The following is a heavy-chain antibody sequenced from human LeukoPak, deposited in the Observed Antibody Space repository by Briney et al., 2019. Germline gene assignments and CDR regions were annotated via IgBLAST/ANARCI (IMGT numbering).Heavy chain of an antibody. CDR3: ARGAPQTAIARAYYYYYYMDV. J-gene: IGHJ6*03. CDR2: IYYSGST. V-gene: IGHV4-31*03. Sequence: ASETLSLTCTVSGGSISSGGYFWSWIRQHPGKGLEWVGYIYYSGSTYYNPSLKGRVTISVDTSKNQFSLKLTSVTAADTAVYYCARGAPQTAIARAYYYYYYMDVWGQGTTVTVSS. D-gene: IGHD2-21*02. CDR1: GGSISSGGYF.